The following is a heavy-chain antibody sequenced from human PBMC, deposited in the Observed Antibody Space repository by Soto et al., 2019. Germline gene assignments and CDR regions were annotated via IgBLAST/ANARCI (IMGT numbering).Heavy chain of an antibody. V-gene: IGHV4-59*01. J-gene: IGHJ6*02. CDR2: IYSSGST. CDR3: AREYYDFWSTTYSYYGMDV. Sequence: TSETLSLTCTVSGGSISRYYWSWIRQPPGRGLEWIGNIYSSGSTNYNPSLKSRVTISVDTSRNQVSLNLNAVTAADTAVYYCAREYYDFWSTTYSYYGMDVWGQGTTVTV. D-gene: IGHD3-3*01. CDR1: GGSISRYY.